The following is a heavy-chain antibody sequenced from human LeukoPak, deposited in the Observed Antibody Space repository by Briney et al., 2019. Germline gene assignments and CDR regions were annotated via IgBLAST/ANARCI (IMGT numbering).Heavy chain of an antibody. Sequence: SETLSLTCTVSGGSISSYYWSWIRQPPGKGLEWIGYIYTSGSTNHNPSLKSRVTISVDTSKNQFSLKLSSVTAADTAVYYCARHGIAVAGAPWFDYWGQGTLVTVSS. J-gene: IGHJ4*02. V-gene: IGHV4-4*09. D-gene: IGHD6-19*01. CDR1: GGSISSYY. CDR3: ARHGIAVAGAPWFDY. CDR2: IYTSGST.